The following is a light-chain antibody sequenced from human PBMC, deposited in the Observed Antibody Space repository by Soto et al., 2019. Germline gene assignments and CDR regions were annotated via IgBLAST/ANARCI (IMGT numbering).Light chain of an antibody. J-gene: IGKJ1*01. V-gene: IGKV1-17*01. Sequence: IQMTQSPSSLSASVRDRVTITCRASQDIGNDLGWYQQKPGKAPNLLIYAASSLRSGVPSRFSGSGSGTEFTLTISSLQPDDFATDYCQQYNSYSWTVGQGTKVDIK. CDR3: QQYNSYSWT. CDR2: AAS. CDR1: QDIGND.